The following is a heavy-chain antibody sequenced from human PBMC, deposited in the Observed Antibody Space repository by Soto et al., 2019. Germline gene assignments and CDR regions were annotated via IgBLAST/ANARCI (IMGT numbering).Heavy chain of an antibody. CDR2: ISYDGRNK. Sequence: QVQLVESGGGVVQPGRSLRLSCAASGFTFSSYGMHWVRQAPGKGLEWVAVISYDGRNKYYADSVKGRFTISRDNSKNTLDLQMNSLRGEDTAVYYCAKATYYYDSSGYYPYYYYYGMDVWGQGTTVTVSS. J-gene: IGHJ6*02. CDR3: AKATYYYDSSGYYPYYYYYGMDV. D-gene: IGHD3-22*01. V-gene: IGHV3-30*18. CDR1: GFTFSSYG.